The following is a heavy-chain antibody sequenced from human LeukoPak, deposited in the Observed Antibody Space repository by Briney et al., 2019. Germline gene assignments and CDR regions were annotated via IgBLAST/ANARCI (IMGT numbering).Heavy chain of an antibody. CDR2: ISGSGVTT. V-gene: IGHV3-23*01. D-gene: IGHD3-9*01. CDR1: GFPFTNYA. Sequence: GGSLRLSCAASGFPFTNYAVTWVRQAPGKGLEWVSAISGSGVTTYYADSVKGRFTISRDNSKNTLYLHMKSLRAEDTAFYYCAKNVREADWYYYYMDVWGKGTTVTVSS. CDR3: AKNVREADWYYYYMDV. J-gene: IGHJ6*03.